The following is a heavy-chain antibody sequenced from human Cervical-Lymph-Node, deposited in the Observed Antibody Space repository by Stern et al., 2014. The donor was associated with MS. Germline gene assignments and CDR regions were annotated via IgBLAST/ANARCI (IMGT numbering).Heavy chain of an antibody. Sequence: EVQLAESGGGLVKPGGSLRLSCAASGFTFSSYSMNWVRQAPGKGLEWVSSISSSSSYIYYADSVKGRFTISRDNAKNSLYLQMNSLRAEDTAVYYCARDAPKITMMDYWGQGTLVTVSS. CDR1: GFTFSSYS. D-gene: IGHD3-22*01. CDR2: ISSSSSYI. CDR3: ARDAPKITMMDY. V-gene: IGHV3-21*01. J-gene: IGHJ4*02.